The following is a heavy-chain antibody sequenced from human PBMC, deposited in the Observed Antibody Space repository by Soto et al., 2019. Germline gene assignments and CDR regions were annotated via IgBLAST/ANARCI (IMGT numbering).Heavy chain of an antibody. CDR2: ISYDGSNK. CDR3: ARGPLIPFGNYGLGYYYGMDV. CDR1: GFTFSSYA. J-gene: IGHJ6*02. D-gene: IGHD3-10*01. Sequence: QVQLVESGGGVVQPGRSLRLSCAASGFTFSSYAMHWVRQAPGKGLEWVAVISYDGSNKYYADSVKGRFTISRDNSKNTLYLQMNSLRAEDTAVYYCARGPLIPFGNYGLGYYYGMDVWGQGTTVTVSS. V-gene: IGHV3-30-3*01.